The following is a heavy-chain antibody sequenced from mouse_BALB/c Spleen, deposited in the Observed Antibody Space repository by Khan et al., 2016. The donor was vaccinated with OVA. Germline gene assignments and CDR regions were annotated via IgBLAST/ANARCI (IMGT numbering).Heavy chain of an antibody. Sequence: QVQLQQSGAELARPGTSVKVSCKASGYAFTNYLIEWVKQRPGQGLEWIGVINPGSGGTNYNEKFKGKATLTADKSSSTAYMQLSSLTSDDSAVYFCARRDYAMDYWGQGTSVTVSS. V-gene: IGHV1-54*01. CDR2: INPGSGGT. CDR1: GYAFTNYL. J-gene: IGHJ4*01. CDR3: ARRDYAMDY.